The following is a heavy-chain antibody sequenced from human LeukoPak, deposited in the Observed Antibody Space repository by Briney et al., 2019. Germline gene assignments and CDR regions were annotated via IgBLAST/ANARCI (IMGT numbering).Heavy chain of an antibody. CDR2: IYYSGST. Sequence: SETLSLTCTVSGGSISSYYWSWIRQPPGKGLEWIGYIYYSGSTYYNPSLKSRVTISVDTSKNQFSLKLSSVPAADTAVYYCASDEWFGSSDYWGQGTLVTVSS. V-gene: IGHV4-59*08. CDR3: ASDEWFGSSDY. D-gene: IGHD3-10*01. J-gene: IGHJ4*02. CDR1: GGSISSYY.